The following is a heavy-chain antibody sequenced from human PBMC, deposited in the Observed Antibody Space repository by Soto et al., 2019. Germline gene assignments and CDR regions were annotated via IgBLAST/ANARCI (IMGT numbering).Heavy chain of an antibody. CDR3: ARPYYDRSGYYYSGDY. Sequence: QVQLQQWGAGLLKPSETLSLTCAVYGGSFSGYYWSWIRQPPGKGPEWIGKINHSGSTNYNPSLKSRVTISVDTSKNQFALRLSSVTASDTAVYYCARPYYDRSGYYYSGDYWGQGTLVTVSS. D-gene: IGHD3-22*01. J-gene: IGHJ4*02. CDR1: GGSFSGYY. CDR2: INHSGST. V-gene: IGHV4-34*01.